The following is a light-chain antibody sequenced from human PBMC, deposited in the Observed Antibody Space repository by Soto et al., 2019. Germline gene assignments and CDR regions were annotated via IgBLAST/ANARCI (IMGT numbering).Light chain of an antibody. Sequence: QSALTQPASVSGSPGQSITISCTGTSGDVGDYNYVSWYQQHPGKAPKLLIYEVRSRPSGGSNRFSGSKSGKTASLSISGLQTEDEADYYCGSYTSATTWVFGGGTKLTVL. CDR1: SGDVGDYNY. CDR2: EVR. J-gene: IGLJ3*02. CDR3: GSYTSATTWV. V-gene: IGLV2-14*01.